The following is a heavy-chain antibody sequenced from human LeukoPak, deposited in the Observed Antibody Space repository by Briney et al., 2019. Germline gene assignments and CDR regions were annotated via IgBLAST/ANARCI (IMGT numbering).Heavy chain of an antibody. D-gene: IGHD1-1*01. CDR2: INAGNGNT. CDR1: GYTFTNYA. CDR3: ARATGMARPSLDAMDV. Sequence: ASVKVSCKASGYTFTNYAIHWVRQAPGQRLECMGWINAGNGNTKYSQKFQDRVTITRDTSATTAYMELSSLRSEDTAVYYCARATGMARPSLDAMDVWGQGTTVTVSS. V-gene: IGHV1-3*01. J-gene: IGHJ6*02.